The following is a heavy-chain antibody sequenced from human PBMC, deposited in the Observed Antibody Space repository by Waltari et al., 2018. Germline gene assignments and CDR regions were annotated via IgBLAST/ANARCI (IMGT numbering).Heavy chain of an antibody. Sequence: QVQLQQWGAGLLKPSETLSLTCAVYGGSFSGYYWSWIPQPPGKGLEWIGESNHSGSTNYNPSLKSRVTISVDTSKNQFSLKLSSVTAADTAVYYCARHSYYDSSGLFDYWGQGTLVTVSS. J-gene: IGHJ4*02. CDR2: SNHSGST. CDR1: GGSFSGYY. CDR3: ARHSYYDSSGLFDY. V-gene: IGHV4-34*01. D-gene: IGHD3-22*01.